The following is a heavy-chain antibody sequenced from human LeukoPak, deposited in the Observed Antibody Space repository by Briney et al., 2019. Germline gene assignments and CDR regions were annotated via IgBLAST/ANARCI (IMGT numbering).Heavy chain of an antibody. CDR1: GFTFNNAW. V-gene: IGHV3-15*01. CDR2: IKSETDGGAT. Sequence: GGSLRLSCAASGFTFNNAWMSWVRQAPGKGLEWVARIKSETDGGATRYAAPVQGRFTISRDDSEKTLFLQMNSLKTEDTAVYYCTTGGRNGAFQFDSWGQGTLVTVSS. J-gene: IGHJ4*02. CDR3: TTGGRNGAFQFDS. D-gene: IGHD1-26*01.